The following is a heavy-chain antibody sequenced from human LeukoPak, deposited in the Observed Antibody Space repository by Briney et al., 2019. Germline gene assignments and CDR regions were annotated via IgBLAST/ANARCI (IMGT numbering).Heavy chain of an antibody. CDR1: GYTFTGYY. CDR3: ARVYDSSGYYRPGFDY. CDR2: ISAYNGNT. D-gene: IGHD3-22*01. J-gene: IGHJ4*02. Sequence: ASVKVSCKASGYTFTGYYMHWVRQAPGQGLEWMGWISAYNGNTNYAQKLQGRVTMTTDTSTSTAYMELRSLRSDDTAVYYCARVYDSSGYYRPGFDYWGQGTLVTVSS. V-gene: IGHV1-18*04.